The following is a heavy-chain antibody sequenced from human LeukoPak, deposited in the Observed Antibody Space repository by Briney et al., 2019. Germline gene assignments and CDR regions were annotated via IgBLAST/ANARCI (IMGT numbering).Heavy chain of an antibody. Sequence: ASVKVSCKASGYTFTSYGISWVRQAPGQGLEWMGWISAYNGNTNYAQKFQGRVTMTRDTSISTAYMELSRLRSDDTAVYYCARDPIQLLRRNLNWFDPWGQGTLVTVSS. V-gene: IGHV1-18*01. CDR1: GYTFTSYG. J-gene: IGHJ5*02. CDR3: ARDPIQLLRRNLNWFDP. CDR2: ISAYNGNT. D-gene: IGHD2-2*01.